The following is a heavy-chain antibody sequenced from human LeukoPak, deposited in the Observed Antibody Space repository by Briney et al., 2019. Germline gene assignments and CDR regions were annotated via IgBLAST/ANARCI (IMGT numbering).Heavy chain of an antibody. CDR1: GFTFAKYA. CDR3: ARGLRHFDY. V-gene: IGHV3-53*01. Sequence: GGSLRLSCAASGFTFAKYAITWIRQAPGKGLEWVSVIYSGGVTYYADSVKGRFTISRDNSKNTLYLQMNSLRAEDTAVYYCARGLRHFDYWGQGTLVTVSS. J-gene: IGHJ4*02. CDR2: IYSGGVT.